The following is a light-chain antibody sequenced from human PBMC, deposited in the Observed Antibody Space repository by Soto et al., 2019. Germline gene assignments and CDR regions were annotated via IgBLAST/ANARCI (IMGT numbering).Light chain of an antibody. V-gene: IGKV1-39*01. CDR2: AAS. CDR3: QQIDRTPFALT. CDR1: QSISSY. Sequence: DIQMTQSPSSLSASVGDRVTISCRASQSISSYLNWYPQKPGKASKRLIYAASSLKSGVPSRFSGSGSGTDFTLTISSLQPEDFATYYCQQIDRTPFALTFGGGTKVEIK. J-gene: IGKJ4*01.